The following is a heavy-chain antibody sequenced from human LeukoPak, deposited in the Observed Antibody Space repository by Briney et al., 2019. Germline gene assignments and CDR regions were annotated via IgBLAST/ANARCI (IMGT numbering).Heavy chain of an antibody. CDR3: ARDSGSGWYRNFDY. CDR1: GFTVSSNY. D-gene: IGHD6-19*01. CDR2: IYSGGST. V-gene: IGHV3-53*01. Sequence: GGSLRLSCAASGFTVSSNYMSWVRQAPGKGLEWVSVIYSGGSTYYADSVKGRFTISRDNSKNTLYLQMNSLRAEDTAVYYCARDSGSGWYRNFDYWGQGTLVTVSS. J-gene: IGHJ4*02.